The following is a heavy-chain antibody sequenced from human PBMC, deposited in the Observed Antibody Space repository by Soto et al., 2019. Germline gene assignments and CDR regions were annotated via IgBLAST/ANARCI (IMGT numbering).Heavy chain of an antibody. Sequence: QVHLVQSGPEVKKPGASVRVSCRASGYTFTNYGIGWVRQAPGQGLEWMGWINTYNVNTNYAQKFRGRLTMTTDTSTTTAYMELRSLKSDDTAMYYCANDGLDPTATVTGGYWGQGTLVTVSS. D-gene: IGHD3-16*01. V-gene: IGHV1-18*01. CDR3: ANDGLDPTATVTGGY. CDR2: INTYNVNT. J-gene: IGHJ4*02. CDR1: GYTFTNYG.